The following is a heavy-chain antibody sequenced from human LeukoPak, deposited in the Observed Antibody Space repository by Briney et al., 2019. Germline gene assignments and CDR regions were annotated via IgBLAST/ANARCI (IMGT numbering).Heavy chain of an antibody. Sequence: PRGSLRLSCAASGFTFSSYAMSWVRQAPGKGLEWVSAISGSGGSTYYADSVKGRFTISRDNSKNTLYLQMNSLRAEDTAVYYCAKDPGPVPAAIFWFDPWGQGTLVTVSS. CDR3: AKDPGPVPAAIFWFDP. CDR2: ISGSGGST. V-gene: IGHV3-23*01. CDR1: GFTFSSYA. J-gene: IGHJ5*02. D-gene: IGHD2-2*01.